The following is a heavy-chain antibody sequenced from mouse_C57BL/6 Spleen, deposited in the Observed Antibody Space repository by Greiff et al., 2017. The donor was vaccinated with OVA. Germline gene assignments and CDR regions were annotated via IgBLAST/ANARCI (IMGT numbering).Heavy chain of an antibody. CDR2: FYPGSGSI. J-gene: IGHJ3*01. CDR1: GYTFTEYT. Sequence: QVQLQQSGAELVKPGASVKLSCKASGYTFTEYTIHWVKQRSGQGLEWIGWFYPGSGSIKYNEKFKDKATLTADKSSSTVYMELSRLTSEDSAVYFCARHESRYYYGSSSWFAYWGQGTLVTVSA. CDR3: ARHESRYYYGSSSWFAY. V-gene: IGHV1-62-2*01. D-gene: IGHD1-1*01.